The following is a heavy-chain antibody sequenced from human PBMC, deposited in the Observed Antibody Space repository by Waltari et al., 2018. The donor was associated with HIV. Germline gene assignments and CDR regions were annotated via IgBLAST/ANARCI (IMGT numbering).Heavy chain of an antibody. CDR3: ARGYYAYQVGGGDAFDI. Sequence: QVQLQESGPGLVKPSETLSLTCTFSGGSVSSGSYYWSCIRQPPGKGLEWIGYIYYSGSTNYNPSLKRRVTISVDTSKNQFSLKLSSVTAADTAVYYCARGYYAYQVGGGDAFDIWGQGTMVTVSS. V-gene: IGHV4-61*01. D-gene: IGHD1-26*01. CDR2: IYYSGST. CDR1: GGSVSSGSYY. J-gene: IGHJ3*02.